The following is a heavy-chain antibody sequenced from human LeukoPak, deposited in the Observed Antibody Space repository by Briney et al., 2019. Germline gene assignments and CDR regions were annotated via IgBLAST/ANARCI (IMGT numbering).Heavy chain of an antibody. J-gene: IGHJ3*02. D-gene: IGHD5-18*01. V-gene: IGHV3-48*03. Sequence: GGSLRLSCAASGSTFSNYEMNWVRQAPGKGLEWVSYISSSGSSIYYADSVKGRFTISRDNAKNSLYLQMNSLRAEDTAVYYCAREASGYSYGLDAFDIWGQGTMVTVSS. CDR3: AREASGYSYGLDAFDI. CDR1: GSTFSNYE. CDR2: ISSSGSSI.